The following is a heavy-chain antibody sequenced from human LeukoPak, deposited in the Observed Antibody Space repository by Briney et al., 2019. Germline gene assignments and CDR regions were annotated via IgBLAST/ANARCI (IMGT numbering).Heavy chain of an antibody. V-gene: IGHV3-64*01. CDR1: GFTFSSYA. CDR3: ARDPGTTFYHYYMDV. J-gene: IGHJ6*03. CDR2: ISSNGGST. Sequence: RRSLRLSCAASGFTFSSYAMHWVRQAPGKGLEYVSAISSNGGSTYYANSVKGRFTISRDNSKNTLYLQMGSLRAEDMAVYYCARDPGTTFYHYYMDVWGKGTTVTVSS. D-gene: IGHD1-7*01.